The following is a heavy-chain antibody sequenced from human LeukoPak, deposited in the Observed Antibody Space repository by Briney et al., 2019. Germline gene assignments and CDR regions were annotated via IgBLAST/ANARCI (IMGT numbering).Heavy chain of an antibody. D-gene: IGHD2-15*01. CDR3: ARGACINGSCYGWFDP. V-gene: IGHV4-59*01. CDR2: IYYSGYT. CDR1: GDSISSYY. J-gene: IGHJ5*02. Sequence: SETLSLTCTVSGDSISSYYWSWIRQPPGKGLEWIGFIYYSGYTNYNPSLKSRVTISVDTSKNQFSLKLTSVTAADTAVYYCARGACINGSCYGWFDPWGQGTLVTVSS.